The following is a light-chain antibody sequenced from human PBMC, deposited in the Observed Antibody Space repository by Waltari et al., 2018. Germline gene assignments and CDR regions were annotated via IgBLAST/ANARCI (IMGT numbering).Light chain of an antibody. CDR2: KDS. CDR3: QSADSSGTYEV. V-gene: IGLV3-25*03. J-gene: IGLJ3*02. Sequence: SYELTQPPSVSVSPGQTARITCSGDALPKQYAYWYQQKPGQAPVLVIYKDSERHSGIPERFVGSSSGTTVTLTISGVQAEDEADYYCQSADSSGTYEVFGGGTKLTVL. CDR1: ALPKQY.